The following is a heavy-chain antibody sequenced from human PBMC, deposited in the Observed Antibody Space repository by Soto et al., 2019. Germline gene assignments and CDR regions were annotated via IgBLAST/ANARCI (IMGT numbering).Heavy chain of an antibody. D-gene: IGHD3-22*01. J-gene: IGHJ5*02. CDR1: GGTFSSYA. CDR3: AREEDSSGYYYWFDP. Sequence: SVKVSCKASGGTFSSYAIIWVRQAPGQGLEWMGGIIPIFATANYAQKFQGRVTITADESTSTAYMELSSLRSEDTAVYYCAREEDSSGYYYWFDPWGQGTLVTVSS. V-gene: IGHV1-69*13. CDR2: IIPIFATA.